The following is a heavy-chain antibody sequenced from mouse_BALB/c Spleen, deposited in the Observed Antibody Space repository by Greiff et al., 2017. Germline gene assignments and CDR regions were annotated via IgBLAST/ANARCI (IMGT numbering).Heavy chain of an antibody. Sequence: EVKLVESGGGLVQPGGSRKLSCAASGFTFSSFGMHWVRQAPEKGLEWVAYISSGSSTIYYADTVKGRFTISRDNPKNTLFLQMTSLRSEDTAMNYCARCPNYYGSSYSYAMDYWGQGTSVTVSS. CDR2: ISSGSSTI. J-gene: IGHJ4*01. D-gene: IGHD1-1*01. CDR1: GFTFSSFG. V-gene: IGHV5-17*02. CDR3: ARCPNYYGSSYSYAMDY.